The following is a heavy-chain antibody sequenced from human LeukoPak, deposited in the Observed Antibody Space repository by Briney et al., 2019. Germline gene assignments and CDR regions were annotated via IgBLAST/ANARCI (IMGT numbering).Heavy chain of an antibody. CDR1: GFTFSSYG. D-gene: IGHD6-13*01. V-gene: IGHV3-30*18. CDR3: AKDQSSWYYYYGMDV. Sequence: GGSLRPSCAASGFTFSSYGMHWVRQAPGKGLEWVAVISYDGSNKYYADSVKGRFTISRDNSKNTLYLQMNSLRAEDTAVYYCAKDQSSWYYYYGMDVWGQGTTVTVSS. CDR2: ISYDGSNK. J-gene: IGHJ6*02.